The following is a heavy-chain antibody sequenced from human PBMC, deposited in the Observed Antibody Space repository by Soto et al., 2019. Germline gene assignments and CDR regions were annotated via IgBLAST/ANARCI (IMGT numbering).Heavy chain of an antibody. CDR3: ARAATGWGNAFDI. J-gene: IGHJ3*02. CDR2: IYYSGST. Sequence: PSDTLSLTCIVSGGSISSADYYWSWVRQPPGKGLEWIGYIYYSGSTYYNPSLKSRLTISVDTSKNQFSLKLSSVTAADTAVYYCARAATGWGNAFDIWGQGTMVTVSS. CDR1: GGSISSADYY. V-gene: IGHV4-30-4*02. D-gene: IGHD2-15*01.